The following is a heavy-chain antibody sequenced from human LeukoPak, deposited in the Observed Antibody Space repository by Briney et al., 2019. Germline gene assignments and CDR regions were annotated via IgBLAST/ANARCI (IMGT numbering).Heavy chain of an antibody. V-gene: IGHV1-2*02. CDR2: INPNSGGT. Sequence: ASVKVSFKASGYTFTGYYMHWVRQAPGQGLEWMGWINPNSGGTNYAQKLQGRVTMTTDTSTSTAYMELRSLRSDDTAVYYCARPLSPHYYDSSGYYSRHDAFDIWGQGTMVTVSS. CDR3: ARPLSPHYYDSSGYYSRHDAFDI. D-gene: IGHD3-22*01. CDR1: GYTFTGYY. J-gene: IGHJ3*02.